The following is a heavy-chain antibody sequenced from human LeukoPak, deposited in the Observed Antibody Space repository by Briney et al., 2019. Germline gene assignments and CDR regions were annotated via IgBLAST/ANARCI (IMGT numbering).Heavy chain of an antibody. CDR1: GASISTSDW. V-gene: IGHV4-4*02. D-gene: IGHD4-23*01. CDR2: IYHSGSN. Sequence: KPSGTLSLTCAVSGASISTSDWWSWVRQPPGKGLEWIGEIYHSGSNNYNPPLKSRVTISVDKSKNQFSLKLSSVTAADTAVYYCARAGYGGNSLDYWGQGTLVTVSS. J-gene: IGHJ4*02. CDR3: ARAGYGGNSLDY.